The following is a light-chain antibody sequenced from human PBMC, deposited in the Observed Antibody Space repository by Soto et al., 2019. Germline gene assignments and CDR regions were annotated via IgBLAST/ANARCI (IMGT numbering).Light chain of an antibody. Sequence: IVLTQSPAILSLSPGESASLSCRASQSVSDYLAWYQQKPGQAPRLFIYDVSKRATGIPARFSGSGSGTDFTLTISSLEPEDFAVYFCQQRYEWPWTFGLGTKVDI. CDR2: DVS. V-gene: IGKV3-11*01. J-gene: IGKJ1*01. CDR1: QSVSDY. CDR3: QQRYEWPWT.